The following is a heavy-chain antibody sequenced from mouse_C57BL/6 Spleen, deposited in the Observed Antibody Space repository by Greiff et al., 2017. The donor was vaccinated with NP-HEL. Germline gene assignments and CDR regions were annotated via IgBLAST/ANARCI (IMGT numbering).Heavy chain of an antibody. D-gene: IGHD2-5*01. V-gene: IGHV1-5*01. CDR2: IYPGNSDT. J-gene: IGHJ3*01. Sequence: DVQLQESGTVLARPGASVKMSCKTSGYTFTSYWMHWVKQRPGQGLEWIGAIYPGNSDTSYNQKFKGKAKLTAVTSASTAYMELSSLTNEDSAVYDCTRLYYSNSCCAYWGQGTLVTVSA. CDR3: TRLYYSNSCCAY. CDR1: GYTFTSYW.